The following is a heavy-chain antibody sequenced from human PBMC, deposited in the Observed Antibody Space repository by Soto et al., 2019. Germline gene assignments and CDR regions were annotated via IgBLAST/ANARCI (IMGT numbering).Heavy chain of an antibody. CDR3: VKDGGYCSSSSCYAPRNHYFDS. CDR2: IKFDGSVK. V-gene: IGHV3-7*03. Sequence: LRLSCAASGFTFSDYWMSWVRQAPGKGPEWVANIKFDGSVKQYVDSVRGRFTISRDNSKNSLFLQMNSLAAADTAVYYCVKDGGYCSSSSCYAPRNHYFDSWGQGTLVTVSS. D-gene: IGHD2-2*01. CDR1: GFTFSDYW. J-gene: IGHJ4*02.